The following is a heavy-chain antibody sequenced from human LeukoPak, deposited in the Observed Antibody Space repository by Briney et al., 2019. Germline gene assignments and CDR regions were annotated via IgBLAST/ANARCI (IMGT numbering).Heavy chain of an antibody. V-gene: IGHV3-30*04. D-gene: IGHD6-19*01. CDR1: GFTFSSYA. Sequence: PGGSLRLSCAASGFTFSSYAMHWVRQAPGKGLEWVAVISYDGSNKYYADSVKGRFTISRDNSKNTLYLQMNSLRAEDTAVYYCARESPSAAGAFDIWGQGTMVTVSS. CDR3: ARESPSAAGAFDI. J-gene: IGHJ3*02. CDR2: ISYDGSNK.